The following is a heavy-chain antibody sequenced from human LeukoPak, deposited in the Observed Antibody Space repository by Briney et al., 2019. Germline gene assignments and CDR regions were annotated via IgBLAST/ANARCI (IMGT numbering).Heavy chain of an antibody. J-gene: IGHJ5*02. Sequence: GGSLRLSCAASGFTFSSYAMHWVRQAPGKGLEWVAVISYDGSNKYYADFVKGRFTISRDNSKNTLYLQMNSLRAEDTAVYYCAKDLKAGSSWFFEMWFDPWGQGTLVTVSS. D-gene: IGHD6-13*01. V-gene: IGHV3-30*04. CDR1: GFTFSSYA. CDR3: AKDLKAGSSWFFEMWFDP. CDR2: ISYDGSNK.